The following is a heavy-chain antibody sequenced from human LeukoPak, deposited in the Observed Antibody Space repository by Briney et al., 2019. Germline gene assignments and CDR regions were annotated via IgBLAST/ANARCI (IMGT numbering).Heavy chain of an antibody. Sequence: SVKVPCKASGGTFSSYTISWVRQTPGQGLEWMGRIIPILGIANYAQKFQGRVTITADKSTSTAYMELSSLRSEDTAVYYCARSSTQVVVPAADGAFDIWGQGTMVTVSS. CDR3: ARSSTQVVVPAADGAFDI. CDR2: IIPILGIA. D-gene: IGHD2-2*01. CDR1: GGTFSSYT. V-gene: IGHV1-69*02. J-gene: IGHJ3*02.